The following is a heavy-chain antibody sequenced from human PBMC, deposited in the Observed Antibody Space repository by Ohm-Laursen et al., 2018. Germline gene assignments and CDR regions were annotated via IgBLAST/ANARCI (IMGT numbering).Heavy chain of an antibody. CDR3: AKDLQWLTLNYYYYGMDV. CDR2: ISYDGSNK. D-gene: IGHD6-19*01. Sequence: SLRLSCAASGFSFSSHGMHWVRQAPGKGLEWVAVISYDGSNKYYADSVKGRFTISRDNSKNTLYLQMNSLRAEDTAVYYCAKDLQWLTLNYYYYGMDVWGQGTTVTVSS. V-gene: IGHV3-30*18. J-gene: IGHJ6*02. CDR1: GFSFSSHG.